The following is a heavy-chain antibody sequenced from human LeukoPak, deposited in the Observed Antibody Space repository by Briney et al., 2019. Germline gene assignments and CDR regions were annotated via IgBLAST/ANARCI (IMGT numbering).Heavy chain of an antibody. Sequence: ASVKVSCKASGHTFTGYYMHWVRQAPGQGLEWMGWINPNSGGTNYAQKFQGRVTMTRDTSISTAYMELSRLRSDDTAVYYCARVYYDYVWGSYRYNDYWGQGTLVTVSS. J-gene: IGHJ4*02. CDR2: INPNSGGT. CDR1: GHTFTGYY. CDR3: ARVYYDYVWGSYRYNDY. D-gene: IGHD3-16*02. V-gene: IGHV1-2*02.